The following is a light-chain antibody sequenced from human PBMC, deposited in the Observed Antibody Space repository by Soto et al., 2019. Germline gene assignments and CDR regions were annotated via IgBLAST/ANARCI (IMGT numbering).Light chain of an antibody. Sequence: QSALAQPASVSGSPGQSITISCTGTRSDVGGYTLVSWFQQYPGKAPKLMIYEDNKRPSGVSDRFSGSKSGNTASLTISGLQAEDEADYYCCSYAGSSSVLXGGGTKLTVL. CDR3: CSYAGSSSVL. CDR2: EDN. V-gene: IGLV2-23*01. J-gene: IGLJ2*01. CDR1: RSDVGGYTL.